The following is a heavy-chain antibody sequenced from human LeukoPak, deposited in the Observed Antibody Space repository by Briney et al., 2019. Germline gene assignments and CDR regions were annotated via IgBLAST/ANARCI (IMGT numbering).Heavy chain of an antibody. CDR1: GFTFSSYG. CDR2: ISYDGSNK. CDR3: ARRRFYLDY. D-gene: IGHD4-17*01. J-gene: IGHJ4*02. V-gene: IGHV3-30*03. Sequence: PGGTLRLSCAASGFTFSSYGMHWVRQAPGKGLEWVAVISYDGSNKYYADSVKGRFTISRDNSKNTLYLQMNSLRAEDTAVYYCARRRFYLDYWGQGTLVTVSS.